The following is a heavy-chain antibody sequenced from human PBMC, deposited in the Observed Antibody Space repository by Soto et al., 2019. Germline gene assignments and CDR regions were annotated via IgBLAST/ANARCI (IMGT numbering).Heavy chain of an antibody. CDR2: ISDSGDRT. D-gene: IGHD3-16*02. Sequence: EVQLMESGGWLVQRGGSLRLSCASSGFTLSMSAVNWVRQAPGKGLEWVSYISDSGDRTYYADSVKGRFTISSDRSKNTVSLQSDSRRAEDTAVYYCTKDRGIIVKGGDAFDVWGQGTKVTVSS. CDR3: TKDRGIIVKGGDAFDV. CDR1: GFTLSMSA. J-gene: IGHJ3*01. V-gene: IGHV3-23*01.